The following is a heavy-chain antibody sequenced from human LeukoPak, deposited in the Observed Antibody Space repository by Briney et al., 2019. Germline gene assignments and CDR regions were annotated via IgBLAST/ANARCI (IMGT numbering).Heavy chain of an antibody. V-gene: IGHV3-48*03. CDR2: ISSSGSTI. CDR3: ARDSYYGSGSYSY. J-gene: IGHJ4*02. CDR1: GFTFSSYE. Sequence: GGSLRLSCAASGFTFSSYEMNWVRQAPGKGLEWVSYISSSGSTIYYADSVKGRFTISRDNAKNSLYLQMNSLRAEDTAVYYCARDSYYGSGSYSYWGQGTLVTVSS. D-gene: IGHD3-10*01.